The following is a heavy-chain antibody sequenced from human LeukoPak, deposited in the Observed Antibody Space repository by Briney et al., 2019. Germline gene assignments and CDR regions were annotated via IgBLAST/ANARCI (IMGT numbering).Heavy chain of an antibody. CDR1: GYTFTSYD. D-gene: IGHD3-22*01. J-gene: IGHJ4*02. V-gene: IGHV1-8*01. CDR2: MNPNSGNT. CDR3: ARGAYYYDSSGFKFDY. Sequence: ASVKVSCKASGYTFTSYDINWERQATGQGLEWMGWMNPNSGNTGYAQKFQGRVTMTRNTSISTAYMELSSLRSEDTAVYYCARGAYYYDSSGFKFDYWGQGTLVTVSS.